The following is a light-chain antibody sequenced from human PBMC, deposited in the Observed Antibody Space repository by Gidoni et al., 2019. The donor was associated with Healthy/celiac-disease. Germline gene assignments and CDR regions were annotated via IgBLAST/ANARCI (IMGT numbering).Light chain of an antibody. J-gene: IGKJ5*01. Sequence: DIQMTQSPSALSASVGDRVTITCQASQDISNYLNWYQQKPGKAPKLLIYVASNFETGVPSRFSGSGSGTDFTFTISSLQPEDIATYYCQQYDNPPPAFGQGTRLEIK. CDR3: QQYDNPPPA. CDR2: VAS. V-gene: IGKV1-33*01. CDR1: QDISNY.